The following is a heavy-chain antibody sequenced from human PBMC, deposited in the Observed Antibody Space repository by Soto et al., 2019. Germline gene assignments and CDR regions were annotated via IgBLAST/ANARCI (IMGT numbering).Heavy chain of an antibody. CDR2: IHSDGSST. V-gene: IGHV3-74*01. CDR3: ARGDRGAFDL. D-gene: IGHD1-26*01. Sequence: EVQLVESGGGLVQPGESLRLSCAADGFTFSYYWVQWVRQAPGKGLVWVSRIHSDGSSTTYADSVKGRFTISRDNARNTLYLQMNSLTAEDTAVYYCARGDRGAFDLWGQGTVVTVSS. CDR1: GFTFSYYW. J-gene: IGHJ3*01.